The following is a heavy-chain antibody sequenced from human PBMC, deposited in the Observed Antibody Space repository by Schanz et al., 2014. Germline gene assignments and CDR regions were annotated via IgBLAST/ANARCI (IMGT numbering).Heavy chain of an antibody. V-gene: IGHV3-23*01. J-gene: IGHJ4*02. CDR3: AKGRRGYFDSSGSYWGTFDF. CDR1: GFDFNSYS. Sequence: EVQLLESGGGLVQPGGSLRLSCEASGFDFNSYSMNWVRQAPGKGLEWVSALSGSGGSTYYADSVKGRFTISRDNSKNTLYLQMNSLRAEDTAVYYCAKGRRGYFDSSGSYWGTFDFWGQGTLVSVSS. D-gene: IGHD3-22*01. CDR2: LSGSGGST.